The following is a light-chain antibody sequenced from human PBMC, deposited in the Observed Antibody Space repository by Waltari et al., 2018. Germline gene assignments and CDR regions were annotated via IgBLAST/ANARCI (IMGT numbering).Light chain of an antibody. Sequence: EIVLTQSPATLSLSPGERATLPCRASQSVSSYLAWYQQKPGQAPRLLLYDASNRATGIPARFSGSGSGTDFTLTISSLEPEDFAVYYCQQRSNWPPLTFGGGTKVEIK. J-gene: IGKJ4*01. V-gene: IGKV3-11*01. CDR3: QQRSNWPPLT. CDR1: QSVSSY. CDR2: DAS.